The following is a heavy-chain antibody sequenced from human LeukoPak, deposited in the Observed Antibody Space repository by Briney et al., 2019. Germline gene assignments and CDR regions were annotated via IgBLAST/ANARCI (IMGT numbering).Heavy chain of an antibody. V-gene: IGHV1-46*03. Sequence: ASVKVSCKTSGYTFSRYYMNWVRQAPGQGLEWMGIIDPSGSTTSYAPKFQGRLTMTRDTSTSTDYMELTGLTSEDTAVYYCARPPRPLYYYYMAIWGTGTTVTVSS. CDR3: ARPPRPLYYYYMAI. CDR1: GYTFSRYY. CDR2: IDPSGSTT. J-gene: IGHJ6*03.